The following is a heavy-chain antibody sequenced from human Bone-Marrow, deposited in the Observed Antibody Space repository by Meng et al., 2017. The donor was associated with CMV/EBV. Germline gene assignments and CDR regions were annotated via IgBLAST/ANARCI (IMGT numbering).Heavy chain of an antibody. CDR1: GGSINSFY. CDR3: ARWGHYGDYCDY. V-gene: IGHV4-59*01. CDR2: IYYTGST. J-gene: IGHJ4*02. Sequence: GSLRLSCTVSGGSINSFYWSWIRQSPGKGLEWIGYIYYTGSTNYDPSLKSRVTISVDKSKNQFSLRLNSVTPADTAVYYCARWGHYGDYCDYWGQGKRVNGAS. D-gene: IGHD4-17*01.